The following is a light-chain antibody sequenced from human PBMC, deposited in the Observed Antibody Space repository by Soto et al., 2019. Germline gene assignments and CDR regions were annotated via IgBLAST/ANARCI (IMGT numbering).Light chain of an antibody. CDR2: GAS. V-gene: IGKV3-20*01. Sequence: EIVLTQSPGTLSLSPGERATLSCRTSESVTSTYLAWYQQKPGQPPRLLIYGASSRATGIPVRFSGSGSGTDFTLTISRLEPEDFAVYFCQLFGGSPRYTFGQGTKLESK. CDR1: ESVTSTY. J-gene: IGKJ2*01. CDR3: QLFGGSPRYT.